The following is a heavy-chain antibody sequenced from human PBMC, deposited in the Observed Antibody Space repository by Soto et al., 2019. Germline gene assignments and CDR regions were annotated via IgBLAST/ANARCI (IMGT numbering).Heavy chain of an antibody. CDR1: GFTVSNNY. CDR2: IYADGRT. D-gene: IGHD6-13*01. CDR3: ARDPVDNGAAAGDY. Sequence: EVPLVESGGGLIQPGGSLRLSCAPSGFTVSNNYMSWVRQAPGKGLECVSVIYADGRTYYADSVKGRFTISRDNSKNTLYLQMNSLRAEDTAVYYCARDPVDNGAAAGDYWGQGTLVTVSS. J-gene: IGHJ4*02. V-gene: IGHV3-53*01.